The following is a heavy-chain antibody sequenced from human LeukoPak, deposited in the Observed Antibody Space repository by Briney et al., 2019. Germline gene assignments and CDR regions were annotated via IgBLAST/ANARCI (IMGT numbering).Heavy chain of an antibody. CDR3: ARGGGIAVAHL. V-gene: IGHV4-39*07. D-gene: IGHD6-19*01. Sequence: PSETLSLTCTVSSGSISIHSHFLSWIRQPPGKGLEWIGSISHTGNTYYTPSLRSRVTVSVDKSQNQFFLKLSSVTAADTAQYYCARGGGIAVAHLWGQGTLVTVSS. CDR1: SGSISIHSHF. CDR2: ISHTGNT. J-gene: IGHJ4*02.